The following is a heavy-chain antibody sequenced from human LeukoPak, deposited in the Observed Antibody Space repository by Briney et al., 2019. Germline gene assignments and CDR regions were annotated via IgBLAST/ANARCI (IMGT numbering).Heavy chain of an antibody. CDR3: AREVWGPEY. J-gene: IGHJ4*02. CDR2: ITYGSDTI. V-gene: IGHV3-48*04. D-gene: IGHD1-14*01. CDR1: GFYFGGHA. Sequence: GGSLRLSCVASGFYFGGHAMHWLRQAPGKGLEWVAYITYGSDTIFYADSVKGRFTVSRDNTKNSVYLQMSSLRAEDTAVYYCAREVWGPEYWGQGTLVTVSS.